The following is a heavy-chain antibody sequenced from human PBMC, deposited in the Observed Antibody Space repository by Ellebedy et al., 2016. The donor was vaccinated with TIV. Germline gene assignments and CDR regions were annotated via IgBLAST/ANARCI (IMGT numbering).Heavy chain of an antibody. CDR1: GFTFSSYA. D-gene: IGHD2-15*01. CDR3: AKRMDIVVVVAGPFDY. CDR2: ISGSGGST. J-gene: IGHJ4*02. Sequence: PGGSLRLSCAASGFTFSSYAMSWVRQAPGKGLEWVSAISGSGGSTYYADSVKGRFTISRDNSKNTLYLQMNSLRAEDTAVYYCAKRMDIVVVVAGPFDYWGQGTLVTVSS. V-gene: IGHV3-23*01.